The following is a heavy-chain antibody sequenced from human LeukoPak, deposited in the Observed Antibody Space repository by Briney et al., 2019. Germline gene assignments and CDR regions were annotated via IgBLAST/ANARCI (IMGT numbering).Heavy chain of an antibody. Sequence: SETLSLTCTVSGGSISSYYWSWIRQPPGKGLEWIGYVYYSGSTNYNPSLKSRVTISVDTSKNQFSLKLSSVTAADTAVYYCARAPKPMVRGVIKTPAPFDYWGQGTLVTVSS. J-gene: IGHJ4*02. CDR3: ARAPKPMVRGVIKTPAPFDY. D-gene: IGHD3-10*01. CDR1: GGSISSYY. V-gene: IGHV4-59*01. CDR2: VYYSGST.